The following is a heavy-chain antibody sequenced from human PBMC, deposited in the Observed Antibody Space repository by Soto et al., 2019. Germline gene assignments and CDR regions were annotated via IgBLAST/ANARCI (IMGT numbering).Heavy chain of an antibody. V-gene: IGHV3-74*01. CDR2: INSDGSST. CDR3: ARGQSDSSSWYPFDYYYGRDV. J-gene: IGHJ6*02. CDR1: GFTFSSYW. D-gene: IGHD6-13*01. Sequence: EVQLVESGGGLVQPGGSLRLSCAASGFTFSSYWMHWVRQAPGKGLVWVSRINSDGSSTSYADSVKGRFTISRDNAKNTLYLQMNSLRAEDTAVYYCARGQSDSSSWYPFDYYYGRDVWGQGTTVTVSS.